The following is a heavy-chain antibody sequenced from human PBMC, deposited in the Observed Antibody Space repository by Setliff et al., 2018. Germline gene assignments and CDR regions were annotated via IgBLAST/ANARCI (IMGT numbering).Heavy chain of an antibody. D-gene: IGHD3-10*01. J-gene: IGHJ6*02. V-gene: IGHV4-59*11. Sequence: PSETLSLTCTVSGGSISSHYWSWIRQPPGKGLEWIGYIYYSGSTNYNPYLKSRVTISVDTSKNQFSLKLSSVTAADTAVYYCAREGEIWFGEVLPWGMDVWGQGTTVTVSS. CDR1: GGSISSHY. CDR2: IYYSGST. CDR3: AREGEIWFGEVLPWGMDV.